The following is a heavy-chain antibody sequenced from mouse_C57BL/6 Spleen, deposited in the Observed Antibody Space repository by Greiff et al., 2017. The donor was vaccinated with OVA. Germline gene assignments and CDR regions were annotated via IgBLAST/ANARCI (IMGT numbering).Heavy chain of an antibody. D-gene: IGHD1-1*01. V-gene: IGHV1-76*01. CDR3: ARCYYYGSSWYFDV. Sequence: VQLQQSGAELVRPGASVKLSCKASGYTFTDYYINWVKQRPGQGLEWIARIYPGSGNTYYNEKFKGKATLTAEKSSSTAYMQLSSLTSEDSAVYFCARCYYYGSSWYFDVWGTGTTVTVSS. J-gene: IGHJ1*03. CDR2: IYPGSGNT. CDR1: GYTFTDYY.